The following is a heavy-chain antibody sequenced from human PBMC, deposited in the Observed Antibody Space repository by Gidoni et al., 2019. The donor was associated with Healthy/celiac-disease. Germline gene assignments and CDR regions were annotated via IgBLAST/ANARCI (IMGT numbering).Heavy chain of an antibody. CDR2: ISWDGGST. D-gene: IGHD6-19*01. J-gene: IGHJ4*02. Sequence: EVQLVESGGVVVQPGGSLRLSCAASGFPFDDYTMHWVRQAPGKGLEWVSLISWDGGSTYYADSVKGRFTISRDNSKNSLYLQMNSLRTEDTALYYCAKDKVSSGWVNFDYWGQGTLVTVSS. CDR3: AKDKVSSGWVNFDY. V-gene: IGHV3-43*01. CDR1: GFPFDDYT.